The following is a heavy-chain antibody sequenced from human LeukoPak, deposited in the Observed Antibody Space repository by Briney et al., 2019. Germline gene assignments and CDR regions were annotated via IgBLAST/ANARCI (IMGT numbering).Heavy chain of an antibody. J-gene: IGHJ4*02. Sequence: PSETLSLTCTVSGASISSYYWTWIRQPPGKGLEYIGYIYYTGGTNYNPSLKSRVTISVDTSKNQFSLKLSSVTAADTAVYFCAKYGGSGWVIDYGGQGTLVTVSS. D-gene: IGHD6-19*01. V-gene: IGHV4-59*08. CDR2: IYYTGGT. CDR3: AKYGGSGWVIDY. CDR1: GASISSYY.